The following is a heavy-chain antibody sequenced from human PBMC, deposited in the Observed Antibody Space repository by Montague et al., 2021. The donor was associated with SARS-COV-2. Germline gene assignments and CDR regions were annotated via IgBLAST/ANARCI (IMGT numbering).Heavy chain of an antibody. CDR1: GFTFNSYE. CDR2: VSSSGSRI. D-gene: IGHD3-16*02. Sequence: SLRLSCAASGFTFNSYEMNWVRQAPGKGLEWVSYVSSSGSRIYYADSVKGRFTISRDNTKNSLSLQMNSLRAEDTAVYYCARWGYDYVWGNYRYPHDAFDIWGQGTLVTVAS. J-gene: IGHJ3*02. CDR3: ARWGYDYVWGNYRYPHDAFDI. V-gene: IGHV3-48*03.